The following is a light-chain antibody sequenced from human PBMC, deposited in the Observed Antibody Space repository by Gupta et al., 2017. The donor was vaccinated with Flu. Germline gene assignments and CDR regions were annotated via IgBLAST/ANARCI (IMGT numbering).Light chain of an antibody. CDR1: TSNIGAGYD. Sequence: QFVLTQPPSVSEAPGQRVTISCTGSTSNIGAGYDVHWSQQVPGRAPKRLIFGNNNRPSGGADRFSGSKSGTSASLAIVGLQAEDEADYYCQSYDNSLSGSKVFGGGTKLTVL. CDR3: QSYDNSLSGSKV. CDR2: GNN. V-gene: IGLV1-40*01. J-gene: IGLJ3*02.